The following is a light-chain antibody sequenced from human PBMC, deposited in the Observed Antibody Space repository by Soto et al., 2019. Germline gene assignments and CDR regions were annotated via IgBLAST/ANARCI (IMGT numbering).Light chain of an antibody. CDR2: GAS. CDR1: QSVSSN. V-gene: IGKV3-15*01. Sequence: EIVMTQSPATLSVSPGERATLSCRASQSVSSNLAWYQQKPGQAPRLLIYGASTRATGIPARFSGSGSGTDFPLTISSRQSEDFAVYYCQQYNNWPEWTLGKGTKGDIK. CDR3: QQYNNWPEWT. J-gene: IGKJ1*01.